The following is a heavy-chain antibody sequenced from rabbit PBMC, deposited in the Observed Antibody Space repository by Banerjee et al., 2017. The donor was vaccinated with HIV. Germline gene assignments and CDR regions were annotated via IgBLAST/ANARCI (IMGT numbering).Heavy chain of an antibody. Sequence: QEQLVESGGGLVQPGGSLKLSCKASGFDFSSYGVSWVRQAPGKGLEWIGYIDPVFHVTTYANWVNGRFSISRENTQNTVYLQLDSLTAADTATYFCVREVAARFKLWGPGTLVTVS. CDR3: VREVAARFKL. D-gene: IGHD4-1*01. CDR1: GFDFSSYG. CDR2: IDPVFHVT. V-gene: IGHV1S47*01. J-gene: IGHJ4*01.